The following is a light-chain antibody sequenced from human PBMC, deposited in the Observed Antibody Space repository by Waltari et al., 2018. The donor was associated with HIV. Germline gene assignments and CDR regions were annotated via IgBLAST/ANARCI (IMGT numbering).Light chain of an antibody. Sequence: QSALAQPASVSGSPGQSITISCSGITSDGGGFNYISWYQQHRGKAPKLILFAVSDRPAGAAERSSGSKSGNTASLTISGRQADDDADYFCSSYTTNSRSVVFGGGTTLTVL. CDR3: SSYTTNSRSVV. CDR2: AVS. V-gene: IGLV2-14*03. J-gene: IGLJ2*01. CDR1: TSDGGGFNY.